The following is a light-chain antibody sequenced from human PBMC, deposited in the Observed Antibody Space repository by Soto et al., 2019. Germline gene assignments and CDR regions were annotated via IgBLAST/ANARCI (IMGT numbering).Light chain of an antibody. CDR2: DAY. CDR3: EERGNWPPLT. V-gene: IGKV3-11*01. J-gene: IGKJ4*02. Sequence: IVLTQSPVTLSLSPGERATLACRPSQSVSSSLTWCQQKAGQASRLLISDAYNTASCLPARFSGSRSGTEFAHTFSSLKPEAFAVYYCEERGNWPPLTCAGGTNVDIK. CDR1: QSVSSS.